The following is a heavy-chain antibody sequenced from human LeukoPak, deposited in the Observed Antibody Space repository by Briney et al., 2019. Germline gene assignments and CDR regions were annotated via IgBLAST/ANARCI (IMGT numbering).Heavy chain of an antibody. CDR3: ARGSGSYYIRRLPFDI. CDR1: GGSISSGGYY. CDR2: IYYSGST. D-gene: IGHD1-26*01. J-gene: IGHJ3*02. V-gene: IGHV4-31*03. Sequence: SETLSLTRTVSGGSISSGGYYWSWIRQHPGKGLEWIGYIYYSGSTYYNPSLKSRVTISVDTSKNQFSLKLSSVTAADTAVYYCARGSGSYYIRRLPFDIWGQGTMVTVSS.